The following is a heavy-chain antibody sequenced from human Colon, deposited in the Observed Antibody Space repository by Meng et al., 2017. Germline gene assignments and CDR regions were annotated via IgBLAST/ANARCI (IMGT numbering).Heavy chain of an antibody. J-gene: IGHJ5*02. V-gene: IGHV4-61*08. CDR1: GGSVSSGDYY. D-gene: IGHD2-21*02. Sequence: QVPLHASGPGRLRLSDTLYLTCTGSGGSVSSGDYYCGWIRQPPGKGLEWLGYIYYTGNTNYNPSLKNRVSISLDTSNNQFSLKLTSMTAADAAIYYCARVNGDFDEAWFDPWGQGTLVTVSS. CDR2: IYYTGNT. CDR3: ARVNGDFDEAWFDP.